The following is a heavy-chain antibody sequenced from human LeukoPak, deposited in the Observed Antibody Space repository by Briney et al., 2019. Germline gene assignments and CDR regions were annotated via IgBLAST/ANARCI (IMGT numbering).Heavy chain of an antibody. CDR3: ARDTFAGHDAFDI. V-gene: IGHV4-61*01. J-gene: IGHJ3*02. CDR2: IYYSGST. D-gene: IGHD2/OR15-2a*01. Sequence: SETLSLTCTVSGGSVSSGSYYWSWIRQLPGKGLEWIGYIYYSGSTNYNPSLKSRVTISVDTSKNQFSLKLSSVTAADTAVYYCARDTFAGHDAFDIWGQGTMVTVSS. CDR1: GGSVSSGSYY.